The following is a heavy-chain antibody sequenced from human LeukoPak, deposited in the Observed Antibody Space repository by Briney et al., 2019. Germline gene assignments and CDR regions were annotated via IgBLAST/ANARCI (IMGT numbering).Heavy chain of an antibody. J-gene: IGHJ6*03. CDR3: ARRTYYYDSSGYYGGYYYYYMDV. V-gene: IGHV5-51*01. D-gene: IGHD3-22*01. CDR2: IYPGDSDT. Sequence: GESLKISCKGSGYSFNSYWIGWVRQMPGKGLEWMGIIYPGDSDTRYSPSFQGQVTISADKSISTAYLQWSSLKASDTAMYYCARRTYYYDSSGYYGGYYYYYMDVWGKGTTVTVSS. CDR1: GYSFNSYW.